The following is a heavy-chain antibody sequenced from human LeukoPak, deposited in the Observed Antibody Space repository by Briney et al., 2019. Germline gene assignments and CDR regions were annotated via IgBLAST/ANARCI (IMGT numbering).Heavy chain of an antibody. Sequence: PGGSLRLSCAASGFTFSSYSMNWVRQAPGKGLEWVSSISSSSSYIYYADSVKGRFTISRDNAKNSLYLQMNSLGAEDTAVYYCARAPTYGDYDHPYYGMDVWGQGTTVTVSS. J-gene: IGHJ6*02. CDR1: GFTFSSYS. V-gene: IGHV3-21*01. D-gene: IGHD4-17*01. CDR3: ARAPTYGDYDHPYYGMDV. CDR2: ISSSSSYI.